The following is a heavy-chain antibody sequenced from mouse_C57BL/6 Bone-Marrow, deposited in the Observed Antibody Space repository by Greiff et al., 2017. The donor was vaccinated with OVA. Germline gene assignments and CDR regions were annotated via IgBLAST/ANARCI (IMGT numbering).Heavy chain of an antibody. CDR2: ISSGSSTI. Sequence: DVMLVESGGGLVKPGGSLKLSCAASGFTFSDYGMHWVRQAPEKGLEWVAYISSGSSTIYYADTVKGRFTISRDNAKNTLFLQMTSLRSEDTAMYYCAREFSPYYYGSSYGFADWGQGTLVTVSA. D-gene: IGHD1-1*01. CDR3: AREFSPYYYGSSYGFAD. J-gene: IGHJ3*01. V-gene: IGHV5-17*01. CDR1: GFTFSDYG.